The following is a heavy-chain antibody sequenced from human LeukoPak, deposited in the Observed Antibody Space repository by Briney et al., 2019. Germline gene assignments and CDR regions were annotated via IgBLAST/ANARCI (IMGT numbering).Heavy chain of an antibody. CDR2: VYTSGTT. CDR1: GGSMSSYY. D-gene: IGHD2-2*01. Sequence: PSETLSLTCNVSGGSMSSYYWSWMRQSAGKGLEWIGRVYTSGTTDYNPSLQSRVTISTDTSKNQFSLKLNSVTAADTAMYYCTREGGCSSGSADDYWGQGTLVTVSS. CDR3: TREGGCSSGSADDY. J-gene: IGHJ4*02. V-gene: IGHV4-4*07.